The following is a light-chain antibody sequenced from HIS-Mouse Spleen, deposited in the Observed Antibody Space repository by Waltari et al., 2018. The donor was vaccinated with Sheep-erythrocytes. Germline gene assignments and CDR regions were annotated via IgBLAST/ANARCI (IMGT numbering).Light chain of an antibody. CDR2: EGS. V-gene: IGLV2-23*01. CDR1: SRYVVSYNL. CDR3: CSYAGSSTPWV. J-gene: IGLJ3*02. Sequence: QSALTQPASVSGSPGQSITISCTGTSRYVVSYNLVSWYQQHPGKAPKLMIYEGSKRPSGVSNRFSGSKSGNTASLTISGLQAEDEADYYCCSYAGSSTPWVFGGGTKLTVL.